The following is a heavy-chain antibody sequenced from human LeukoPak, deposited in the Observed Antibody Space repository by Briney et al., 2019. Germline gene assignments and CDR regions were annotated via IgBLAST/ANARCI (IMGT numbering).Heavy chain of an antibody. J-gene: IGHJ4*02. D-gene: IGHD2-21*02. CDR2: ISYDGSNK. Sequence: GGSLRLSCAASGFTFSSYAMHWVRQAPGKGLEWVAVISYDGSNKYYADSVKGRFTISRDNSKNTLYLQVNSLRSEDTAVYYCARDSIGYCGGDCYPPPDYWGQGTLVTVSS. CDR3: ARDSIGYCGGDCYPPPDY. CDR1: GFTFSSYA. V-gene: IGHV3-30*04.